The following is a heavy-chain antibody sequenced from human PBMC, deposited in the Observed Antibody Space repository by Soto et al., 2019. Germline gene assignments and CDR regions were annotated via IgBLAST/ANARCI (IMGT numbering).Heavy chain of an antibody. V-gene: IGHV3-23*02. J-gene: IGHJ4*02. CDR1: GFSFSSYA. CDR2: ISGRDGST. D-gene: IGHD6-13*01. CDR3: ARDRERDAWYEDY. Sequence: EVQLLESGGGLVQPGESLRLSCVASGFSFSSYAMSWVRQAPGKGLEWVSVISGRDGSTYYGDSVKGRFTISRDNSKNTLYLQMNSLRAEDTAVYYCARDRERDAWYEDYWGQGTLVTVSS.